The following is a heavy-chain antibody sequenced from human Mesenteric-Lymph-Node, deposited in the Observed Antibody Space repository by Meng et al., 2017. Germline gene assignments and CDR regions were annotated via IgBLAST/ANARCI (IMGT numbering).Heavy chain of an antibody. Sequence: GESLKISCAASGFTFSSYAMNWVRQAPGKGLEWVSSISSSSSYIYYADSVKGRFTISRDNAKNSLYLQMNSLRAEDPAVYYCARYDAHDYAGASHFDIWGQGTMVTVSS. CDR3: ARYDAHDYAGASHFDI. CDR2: ISSSSSYI. CDR1: GFTFSSYA. J-gene: IGHJ3*02. V-gene: IGHV3-21*01. D-gene: IGHD4/OR15-4a*01.